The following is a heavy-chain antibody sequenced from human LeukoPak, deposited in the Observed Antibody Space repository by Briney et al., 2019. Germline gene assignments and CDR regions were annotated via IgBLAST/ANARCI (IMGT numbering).Heavy chain of an antibody. J-gene: IGHJ6*03. Sequence: PSETLSLTCAVYGGSLSGYYWSWIRQPPGKGLELSGEINHSGSTNYRPSLKSRVTISVDTSKNPFSLKLSSVTAADTAVYYCVRGRSSSSYYYYYYMDVWGKGTTVTVSS. CDR2: INHSGST. CDR1: GGSLSGYY. D-gene: IGHD6-13*01. CDR3: VRGRSSSSYYYYYYMDV. V-gene: IGHV4-34*01.